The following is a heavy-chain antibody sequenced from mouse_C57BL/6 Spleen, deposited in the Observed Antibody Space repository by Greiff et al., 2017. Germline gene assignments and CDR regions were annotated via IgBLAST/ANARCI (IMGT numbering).Heavy chain of an antibody. V-gene: IGHV1-55*01. J-gene: IGHJ4*01. Sequence: QVQLQQPVAELVKPGASVKMSCKASGYTFTSSWITWVKQRPGQGLEWIGEIYPGSGSTNYNEKFKSKATLTVDTSSSTAYMQLSSLTSEDSAVYYCARLLGYYAMCCWGQGTSVTVSS. D-gene: IGHD4-1*01. CDR2: IYPGSGST. CDR3: ARLLGYYAMCC. CDR1: GYTFTSSW.